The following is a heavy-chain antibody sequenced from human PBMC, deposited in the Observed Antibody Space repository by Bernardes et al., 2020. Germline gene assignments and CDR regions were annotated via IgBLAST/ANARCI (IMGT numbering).Heavy chain of an antibody. V-gene: IGHV4-39*01. CDR2: NYTGGGT. J-gene: IGHJ5*02. D-gene: IGHD3-22*01. CDR3: ARHILWGFYDGGAYRDDL. CDR1: GGSITNSPYY. Sequence: SETLSLTCTVSGGSITNSPYYWGWIRKPPGKGLEWIGSNYTGGGTYYNPSLRRRVTISVDTSRKYFSLKVTSVTAADTAVYHCARHILWGFYDGGAYRDDLWGRGTLVTVSS.